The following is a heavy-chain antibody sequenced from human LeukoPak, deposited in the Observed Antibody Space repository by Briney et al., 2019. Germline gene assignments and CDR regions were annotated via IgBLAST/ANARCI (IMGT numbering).Heavy chain of an antibody. Sequence: GGSLRLSCATSGFTLRYYQMNWVRQAPGKGLEWVSYINVVNGAIYYADSVKGRFTISRDNSKNTLYLQMNSLRAEDTAVYYCASRALAGEFDYWGQGTLVTVSS. CDR2: INVVNGAI. V-gene: IGHV3-48*01. J-gene: IGHJ4*02. CDR1: GFTLRYYQ. D-gene: IGHD1-1*01. CDR3: ASRALAGEFDY.